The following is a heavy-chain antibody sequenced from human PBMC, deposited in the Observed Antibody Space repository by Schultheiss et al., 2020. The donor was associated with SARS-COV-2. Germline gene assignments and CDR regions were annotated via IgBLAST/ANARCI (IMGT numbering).Heavy chain of an antibody. CDR2: INHSGST. J-gene: IGHJ3*02. CDR3: ARASPLIAAALDAFDI. Sequence: SETLSLTCTVSGGSISSYYWSWIRQPPRKGLEWIGEINHSGSTNYNPSLKSRVTMSVDTSKNQFSLKLSSVTAADTAVYYCARASPLIAAALDAFDIWGQGTMVTVSS. D-gene: IGHD6-13*01. V-gene: IGHV4-34*01. CDR1: GGSISSYY.